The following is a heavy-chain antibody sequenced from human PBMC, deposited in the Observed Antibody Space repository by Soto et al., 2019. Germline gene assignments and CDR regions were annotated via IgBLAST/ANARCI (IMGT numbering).Heavy chain of an antibody. J-gene: IGHJ4*02. D-gene: IGHD2-21*01. CDR2: INPSGGST. V-gene: IGHV1-46*03. CDR3: AREKVAYCGGDCYPDY. CDR1: GYTFTSYY. Sequence: QVQLVQSGAEVKKPGASVKVSCKASGYTFTSYYMHWVRQAPGQGLEWMGIINPSGGSTSYAQKFQGRVTMTRDTSTSTVYMELSSLRSEDTAVYYCAREKVAYCGGDCYPDYWGQGTLVTVSS.